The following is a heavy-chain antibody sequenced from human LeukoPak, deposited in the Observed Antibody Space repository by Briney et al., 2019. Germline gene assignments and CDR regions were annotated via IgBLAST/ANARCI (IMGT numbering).Heavy chain of an antibody. V-gene: IGHV4-61*02. CDR3: ARGRPSDIVVVTADDV. CDR1: GDSISSSSYY. J-gene: IGHJ1*01. D-gene: IGHD2-21*02. Sequence: SETLSLTCTVSGDSISSSSYYWSWIRQSAGKGLEWIGRIYTSRSTNYNPSLESQVTISIDTSKNQFSLRLTSVTAADTAVYFCARGRPSDIVVVTADDVWGQGTLVTVSS. CDR2: IYTSRST.